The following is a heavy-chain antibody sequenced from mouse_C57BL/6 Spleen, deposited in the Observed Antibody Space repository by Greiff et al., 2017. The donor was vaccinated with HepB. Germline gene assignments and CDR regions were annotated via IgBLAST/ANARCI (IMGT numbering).Heavy chain of an antibody. D-gene: IGHD2-3*01. V-gene: IGHV14-3*01. J-gene: IGHJ4*01. CDR3: ASSSDGYYEGYYAMDY. CDR1: GFNIKNTY. Sequence: VQLQQSVAELVRPGASVKLSCTASGFNIKNTYMHWVKQRPEQGLEWIGRIDPANGNTKYAPKFQGKATITADTSSNTAYLQLSSLTSEDTAIYYCASSSDGYYEGYYAMDYWGQGTSVTVSS. CDR2: IDPANGNT.